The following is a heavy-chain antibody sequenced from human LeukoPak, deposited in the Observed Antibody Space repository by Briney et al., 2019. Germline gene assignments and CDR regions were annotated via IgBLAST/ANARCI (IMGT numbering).Heavy chain of an antibody. CDR1: GFTFSNYA. CDR3: AKGRYDFWSGYPNNWFDP. D-gene: IGHD3-3*01. V-gene: IGHV3-23*01. CDR2: ISGSGSSR. J-gene: IGHJ5*02. Sequence: GGSLRLSCAASGFTFSNYAMNWVRQAPGKGLEWVSGISGSGSSRYYADSVKGRFTISRDNSRNTLYLQMNSLRAEDMAVYYCAKGRYDFWSGYPNNWFDPWGQGTLVTVSS.